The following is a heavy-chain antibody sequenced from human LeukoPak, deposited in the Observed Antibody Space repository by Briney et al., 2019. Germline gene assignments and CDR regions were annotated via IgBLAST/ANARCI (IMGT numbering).Heavy chain of an antibody. V-gene: IGHV3-11*01. CDR3: ARDFRGAARPDNYYYYYMDV. J-gene: IGHJ6*03. CDR1: GFTFSDYY. D-gene: IGHD6-6*01. CDR2: ISSSGSTI. Sequence: KTGGSLRLSCAASGFTFSDYYMSWIRQAPGKGLEWVSYISSSGSTIYYADSVKGRFTISRDNAKNSLYLQMNSLRAEDTALYYCARDFRGAARPDNYYYYYMDVWGKGTTVTVSS.